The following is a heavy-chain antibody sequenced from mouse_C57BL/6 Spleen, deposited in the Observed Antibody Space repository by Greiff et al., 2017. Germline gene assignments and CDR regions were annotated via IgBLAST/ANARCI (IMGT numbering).Heavy chain of an antibody. CDR3: ARSTTVVAKSFDY. CDR2: FNPNYGTT. D-gene: IGHD1-1*01. V-gene: IGHV1-39*01. CDR1: GYSFTDYN. J-gene: IGHJ2*01. Sequence: VQLQQSGPELVKPGASVKISCTASGYSFTDYNMNWLKQSNGKSLEWIGVFNPNYGTTSYNQKFKGKATLTVDQSSSTAYMQLNSLTSEDSAVYYCARSTTVVAKSFDYWGQGTTLTVAS.